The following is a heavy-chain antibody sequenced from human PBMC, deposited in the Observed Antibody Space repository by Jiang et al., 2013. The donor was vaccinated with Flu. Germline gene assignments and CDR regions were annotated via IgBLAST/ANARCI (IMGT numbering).Heavy chain of an antibody. CDR3: ARSISVRGPDGN. Sequence: GSGLVKPSETLSLTCAVYGESFTNYYWTWIRQPPGKGLEWIGQVNHRGDTNYGPSLESRVSISVDSYQRRFFLKLNSVTAADSAVYYCARSISVRGPDGNWGQGTLVTVSS. CDR1: GESFTNYY. CDR2: VNHRGDT. D-gene: IGHD3-10*01. V-gene: IGHV4-34*01. J-gene: IGHJ4*02.